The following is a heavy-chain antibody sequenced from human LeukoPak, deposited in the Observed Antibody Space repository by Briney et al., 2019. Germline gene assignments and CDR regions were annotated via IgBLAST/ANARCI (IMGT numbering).Heavy chain of an antibody. CDR2: IYHSGST. CDR1: GGSLSSGGYY. Sequence: PSETLSLTCTVSGGSLSSGGYYWSWIRQPPGKGLEWIGYIYHSGSTYYNPSLKSRVTISVDTSKNQFSLKLSSVTAADTAVYYCAGLYSSSVAWFDPWGQGTLVTVSS. V-gene: IGHV4-30-2*01. D-gene: IGHD6-6*01. J-gene: IGHJ5*02. CDR3: AGLYSSSVAWFDP.